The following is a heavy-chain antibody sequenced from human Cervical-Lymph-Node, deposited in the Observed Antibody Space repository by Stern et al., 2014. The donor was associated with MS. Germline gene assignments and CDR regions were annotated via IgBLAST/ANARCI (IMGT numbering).Heavy chain of an antibody. D-gene: IGHD2/OR15-2a*01. CDR3: AKSFYRDHSPFYYGMDV. CDR1: GGSVSNTSYF. CDR2: LHFRGSR. J-gene: IGHJ6*02. V-gene: IGHV4-39*01. Sequence: QLVESGPGLVQPSTTLSLTCTVSGGSVSNTSYFWGWIRQPPGKGLEWIGSLHFRGSRNFNPSLKSRVTISVDTSKNQFSLKVTSVTAADSAMYYCAKSFYRDHSPFYYGMDVWGQGTTVTVSS.